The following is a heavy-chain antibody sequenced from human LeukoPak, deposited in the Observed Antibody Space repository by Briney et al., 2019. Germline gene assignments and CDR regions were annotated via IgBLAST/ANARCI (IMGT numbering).Heavy chain of an antibody. Sequence: SETLSLTCTVSGGSISSYYWSWIRQPPGKGLEWIGYIYYSGSTNYNPSLKSRVTISVDTSKNQFSLKLSSVTAADTAVYYCARGDSSSWYLGAFDIWGQGTMVTVPS. CDR3: ARGDSSSWYLGAFDI. J-gene: IGHJ3*02. V-gene: IGHV4-59*01. CDR2: IYYSGST. D-gene: IGHD6-13*01. CDR1: GGSISSYY.